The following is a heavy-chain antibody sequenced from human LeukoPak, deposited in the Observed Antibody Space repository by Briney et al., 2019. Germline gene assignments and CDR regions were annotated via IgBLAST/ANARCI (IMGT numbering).Heavy chain of an antibody. V-gene: IGHV3-33*01. CDR1: GFTFKNYG. Sequence: PGGSLRLSCAASGFTFKNYGIHWVRQAPGKGLEWVAIVWYDGSNKFYADSVKGRFTISRDNSKNTVYLHMNSLRAEDTAVYYCASQEVGGTPSEYWGQGTLVTVSS. J-gene: IGHJ4*02. CDR2: VWYDGSNK. D-gene: IGHD1-26*01. CDR3: ASQEVGGTPSEY.